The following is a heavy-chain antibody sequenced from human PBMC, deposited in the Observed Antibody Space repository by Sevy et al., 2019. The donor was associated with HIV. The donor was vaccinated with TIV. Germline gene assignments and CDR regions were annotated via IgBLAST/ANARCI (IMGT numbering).Heavy chain of an antibody. V-gene: IGHV3-33*01. CDR1: GFTFSDYG. CDR2: IWYDGSNK. J-gene: IGHJ4*02. CDR3: ARDKLLPVMVTMVRGALSYYFDY. D-gene: IGHD3-10*01. Sequence: GESLKISCAASGFTFSDYGMHWVRQAPGKGLEWVAVIWYDGSNKYYADSVKGRFTISRDNSKNTMFLQMNSLRAEDTAVYYCARDKLLPVMVTMVRGALSYYFDYWGQGTLVTVSS.